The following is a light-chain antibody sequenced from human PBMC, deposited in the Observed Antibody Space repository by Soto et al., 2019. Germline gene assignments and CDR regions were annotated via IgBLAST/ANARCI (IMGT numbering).Light chain of an antibody. CDR3: CSYAGSTTVV. Sequence: QSALTQPASVSGSPGQSITISCTGTSSDVGSYNLVSWYQQYPGKAPKLLIYEVSERPSGISDRFSGSKSGNTASLRISGLQAEDEADYFCCSYAGSTTVVFGGGTKLTVL. CDR1: SSDVGSYNL. V-gene: IGLV2-23*02. J-gene: IGLJ2*01. CDR2: EVS.